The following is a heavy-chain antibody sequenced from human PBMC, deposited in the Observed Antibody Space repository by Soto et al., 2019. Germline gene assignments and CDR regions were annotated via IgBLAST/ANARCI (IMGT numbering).Heavy chain of an antibody. CDR2: IYHSGST. J-gene: IGHJ6*02. Sequence: SETQSLTCAVSGGPISSSYWWSWVRQPPGKGLEWIGEIYHSGSTNYNPSLKSRVTISVDKSKNQFSLKLSSVTAADTAVYYCARVSGSYYYGMDVWGQGTTVTVSS. CDR1: GGPISSSYW. D-gene: IGHD1-26*01. V-gene: IGHV4-4*02. CDR3: ARVSGSYYYGMDV.